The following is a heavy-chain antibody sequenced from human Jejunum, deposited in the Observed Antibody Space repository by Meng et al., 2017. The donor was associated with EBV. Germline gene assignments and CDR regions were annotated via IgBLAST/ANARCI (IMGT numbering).Heavy chain of an antibody. V-gene: IGHV4-30-2*01. CDR1: GGSIRSGGYS. CDR2: IYYSGSA. Sequence: QFQEAGSALVNPSEPRSPTCAVSGGSIRSGGYSWHWIRQPRGKGLQWIGYIYYSGSAFYNPSLKSRVTLSVDRSKNQFSLNLSSVSAADTAVYYCARGAYFDYWGQGTLVTVSS. CDR3: ARGAYFDY. J-gene: IGHJ4*02.